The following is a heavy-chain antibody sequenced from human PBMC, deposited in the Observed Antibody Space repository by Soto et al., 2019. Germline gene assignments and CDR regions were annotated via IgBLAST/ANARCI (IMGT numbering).Heavy chain of an antibody. CDR3: ARSRQSIAATGIEGFDY. V-gene: IGHV4-59*08. CDR2: IYYSGST. Sequence: SETLSLTCTVSGGSMNRFDWSWIRQPPGKGLEWIGFIYYSGSTNYNPSLKSRLTMSVDSSKNQFSVKLSSVTAADTAVYYCARSRQSIAATGIEGFDYWGQGTLVTVSS. J-gene: IGHJ4*02. CDR1: GGSMNRFD. D-gene: IGHD6-13*01.